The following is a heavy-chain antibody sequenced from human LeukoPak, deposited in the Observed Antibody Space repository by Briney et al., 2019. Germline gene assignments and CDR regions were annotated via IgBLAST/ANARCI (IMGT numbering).Heavy chain of an antibody. D-gene: IGHD2-2*01. J-gene: IGHJ4*02. CDR3: VSFYETY. V-gene: IGHV3-74*01. CDR2: INGDGSWT. CDR1: GFTFDDYA. Sequence: GGSLRLSCAASGFTFDDYAMHWVRQAPGKGLVWVSHINGDGSWTTYADSVKGRFTISKDNAKNTVYLQMNNLRAEDTAVYYCVSFYETYWGQGTLVTVSS.